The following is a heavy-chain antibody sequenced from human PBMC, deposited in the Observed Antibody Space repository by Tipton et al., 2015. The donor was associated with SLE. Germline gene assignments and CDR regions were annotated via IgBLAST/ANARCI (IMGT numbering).Heavy chain of an antibody. Sequence: TLSLTCTVSGGSISNYYWSWVRQPPGKGLEWIGFIYNGGRTRYNPSLESRVTMSVDTSKNQFSLTLRSVTAADTAVYYCARYPYDSNGNHYYYYFGMDVWGQGTTVTVSS. CDR1: GGSISNYY. CDR2: IYNGGRT. CDR3: ARYPYDSNGNHYYYYFGMDV. V-gene: IGHV4-4*09. J-gene: IGHJ6*02. D-gene: IGHD3-22*01.